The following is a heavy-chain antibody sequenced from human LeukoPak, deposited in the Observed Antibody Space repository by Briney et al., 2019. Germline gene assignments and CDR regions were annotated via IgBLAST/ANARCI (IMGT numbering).Heavy chain of an antibody. CDR2: IRYDGSNK. D-gene: IGHD1-14*01. Sequence: PGRSLRLSCAASGITFSSYGMHWVRQAPGKGLEWVAFIRYDGSNKYYADSVKGRFTIPRDNSKNTLYLQMNSLRAEDTAVYYCAKALGRIAGTGHYWGQGTLVTVSS. J-gene: IGHJ4*02. CDR1: GITFSSYG. V-gene: IGHV3-30*02. CDR3: AKALGRIAGTGHY.